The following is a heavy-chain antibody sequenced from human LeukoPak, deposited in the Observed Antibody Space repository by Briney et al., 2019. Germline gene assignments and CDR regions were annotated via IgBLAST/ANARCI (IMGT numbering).Heavy chain of an antibody. CDR3: ARDGGIAVADQVY. V-gene: IGHV1-18*01. CDR2: ISAYNGKT. CDR1: GYTFTTSG. J-gene: IGHJ4*02. D-gene: IGHD6-19*01. Sequence: GAPVKVSCKASGYTFTTSGISSGRQAPGHELKCMGWISAYNGKTNYAQKLQGRVTMTTDTSTSTAYMELRSLRSDDAAVYYCARDGGIAVADQVYWGQGTLVTVSS.